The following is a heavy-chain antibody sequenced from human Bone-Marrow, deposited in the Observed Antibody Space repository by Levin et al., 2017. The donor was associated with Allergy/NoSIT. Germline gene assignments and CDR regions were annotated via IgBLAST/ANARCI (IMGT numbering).Heavy chain of an antibody. CDR3: ASHHCATAACSVLLFDF. Sequence: SVKVSCKASGGTFNTTVFSWVRQAPGHGLEWMGGIIPILGTTYYAQNLQGRMTTTADESTGTVYMELSSLTSDDTAVYYCASHHCATAACSVLLFDFWGQGSLVTVSS. CDR2: IIPILGTT. V-gene: IGHV1-69*13. D-gene: IGHD2-15*01. CDR1: GGTFNTTV. J-gene: IGHJ4*02.